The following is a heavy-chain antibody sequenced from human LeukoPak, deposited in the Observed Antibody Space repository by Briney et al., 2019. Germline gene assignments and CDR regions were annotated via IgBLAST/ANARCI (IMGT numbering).Heavy chain of an antibody. CDR2: IYYSGST. V-gene: IGHV4-39*07. J-gene: IGHJ4*02. D-gene: IGHD3-3*01. CDR3: ARGAIFGVVPADFDY. CDR1: GGSISSSSYY. Sequence: SETLSLTCTASGGSISSSSYYWGWIRQPPGKGLEWIGSIYYSGSTYYNPSLKSRVTISVDTSKNQFSLKLSSVTAADTAVYYCARGAIFGVVPADFDYWGQGTLVTVSS.